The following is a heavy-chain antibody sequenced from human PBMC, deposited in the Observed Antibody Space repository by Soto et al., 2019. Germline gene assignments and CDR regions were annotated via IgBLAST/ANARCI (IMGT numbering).Heavy chain of an antibody. CDR1: GFTFSSYA. J-gene: IGHJ4*02. D-gene: IGHD6-19*01. Sequence: EVQLLESGGGLVQPGGSLRLSCAASGFTFSSYAMSWVRQAPGKGLEWVSAISGSGGSTYYAYSVKGRFTISRDNSKNALDLQMNSLRAEDTAVYFCAKDGSGFFDHWVQGTLVNVSS. CDR2: ISGSGGST. V-gene: IGHV3-23*01. CDR3: AKDGSGFFDH.